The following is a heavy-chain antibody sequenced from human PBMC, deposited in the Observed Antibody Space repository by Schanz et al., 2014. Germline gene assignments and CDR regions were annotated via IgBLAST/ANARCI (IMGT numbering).Heavy chain of an antibody. J-gene: IGHJ4*02. CDR3: ARDVPINDY. Sequence: QVQLVESGGGVVQPGRSLRLSCAASGFNFGSHGMHWVRQAPGKGLEWVSSFNDGGVNKYYADSVKGRFTISSDNSKSTLYLQMNSLRAEDTAVYYCARDVPINDYWGQGTPVTVSS. CDR1: GFNFGSHG. D-gene: IGHD2-2*01. CDR2: FNDGGVNK. V-gene: IGHV3-NL1*01.